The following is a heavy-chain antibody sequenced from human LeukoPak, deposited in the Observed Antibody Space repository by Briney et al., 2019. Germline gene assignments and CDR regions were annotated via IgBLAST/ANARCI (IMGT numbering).Heavy chain of an antibody. CDR1: GYTFTGYY. CDR3: ARDEWAAAGTSFDY. V-gene: IGHV1-18*04. J-gene: IGHJ4*02. D-gene: IGHD6-13*01. Sequence: ASVKVSCKASGYTFTGYYMHWVRQAPGQGLEWMGWISAYNGNTNYAQKLQGRVTMTTDTSTSTAYMELRSLRSDDTAVYYCARDEWAAAGTSFDYWGQGTLVTVSS. CDR2: ISAYNGNT.